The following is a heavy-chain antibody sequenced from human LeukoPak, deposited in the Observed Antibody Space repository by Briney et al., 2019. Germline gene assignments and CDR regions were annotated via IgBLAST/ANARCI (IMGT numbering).Heavy chain of an antibody. D-gene: IGHD6-19*01. Sequence: ASVKVSCKASGYTFSHYYIHGLRQAPGQGLEWMGWINPDSGGTNYAQKFQGRVTMTRDTSITTVYMELSRLRSDDTAVFYCTSEARAGNWFDPWGQGTLVTVSS. J-gene: IGHJ5*02. CDR1: GYTFSHYY. V-gene: IGHV1-2*02. CDR2: INPDSGGT. CDR3: TSEARAGNWFDP.